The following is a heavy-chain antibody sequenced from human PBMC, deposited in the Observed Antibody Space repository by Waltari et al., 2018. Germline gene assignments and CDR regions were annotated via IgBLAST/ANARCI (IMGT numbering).Heavy chain of an antibody. Sequence: EVQLVESGGGLVQPGRSLRLSCAASGFTFDDYAMHWVRQAPGKGLEWVSGISWNSGSIGYADSVKGRFTISRDNAKNSLYLQMNSLRAEDMALYYCAREVAVARGLLDYWGQGTLVTVSS. D-gene: IGHD6-19*01. V-gene: IGHV3-9*03. CDR2: ISWNSGSI. J-gene: IGHJ4*02. CDR1: GFTFDDYA. CDR3: AREVAVARGLLDY.